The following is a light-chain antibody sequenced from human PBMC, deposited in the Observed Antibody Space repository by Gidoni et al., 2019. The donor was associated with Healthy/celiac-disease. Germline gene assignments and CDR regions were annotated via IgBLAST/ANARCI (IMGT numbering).Light chain of an antibody. CDR2: DAS. Sequence: DIQMTQSPSSLSASVGDRVTITCQASQDISNYLNWYQQKPGKAPKLLIYDASNLETVVPSRFSGRGSGTDFTFTIISLQPEDIATYYCQQGITFGGGTKVEIK. V-gene: IGKV1-33*01. CDR1: QDISNY. CDR3: QQGIT. J-gene: IGKJ4*01.